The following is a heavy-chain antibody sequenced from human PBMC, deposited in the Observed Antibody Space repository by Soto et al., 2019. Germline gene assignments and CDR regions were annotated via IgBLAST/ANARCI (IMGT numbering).Heavy chain of an antibody. CDR2: INHSGST. CDR3: ASYGYSSSWWGGWFDP. CDR1: GGSFSGYY. Sequence: KTSETLSLTCAVYGGSFSGYYWSWIRQPPGKGLEWIGEINHSGSTNYNPSLKSRVTISVDTSKNQFSLKLSSVTAADTAVYYCASYGYSSSWWGGWFDPWGQGTLVTVSS. J-gene: IGHJ5*02. D-gene: IGHD6-13*01. V-gene: IGHV4-34*01.